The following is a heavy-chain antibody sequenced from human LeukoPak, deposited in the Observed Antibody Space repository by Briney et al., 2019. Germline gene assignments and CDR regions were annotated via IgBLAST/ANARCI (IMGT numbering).Heavy chain of an antibody. CDR2: IYSGGST. D-gene: IGHD3-22*01. CDR1: GFTVSSNY. J-gene: IGHJ4*02. Sequence: GGSLRLSCAASGFTVSSNYMSWVRQAPGKGLEWVSVIYSGGSTYYADSVKGRFTISRDNSTNTLYLQMNSLRAEDTAVYYCARGYYDSSGYCTGYFDYWGQGTLVTVSS. V-gene: IGHV3-66*01. CDR3: ARGYYDSSGYCTGYFDY.